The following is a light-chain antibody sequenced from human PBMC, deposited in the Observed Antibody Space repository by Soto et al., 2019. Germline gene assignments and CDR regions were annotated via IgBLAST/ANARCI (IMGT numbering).Light chain of an antibody. Sequence: QSVLTQPPSVSGAPGQRITISCTGSSSNIGAGYDVHWYQQLPGTAPKLPIYGNSNRPSGVPDRFSGSKSGTSASLAITGLQAEDEADYYCQSYDSSLRGPSFGGGTKLTVL. J-gene: IGLJ2*01. CDR3: QSYDSSLRGPS. V-gene: IGLV1-40*01. CDR2: GNS. CDR1: SSNIGAGYD.